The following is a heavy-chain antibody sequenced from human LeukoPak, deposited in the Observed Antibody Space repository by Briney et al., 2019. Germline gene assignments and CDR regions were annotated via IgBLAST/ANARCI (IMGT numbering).Heavy chain of an antibody. CDR1: GFTFSSYS. V-gene: IGHV3-7*01. Sequence: PGGSLRLSCAASGFTFSSYSMNWVRQAPGKGLEWVANIKQDGSEKYYVDSVKGRFTISRDNAKNSLYLQMNSLRAEDTAVYYCARVVEWLRFPYYYYMDVWGKGTTVTVSS. CDR2: IKQDGSEK. CDR3: ARVVEWLRFPYYYYMDV. D-gene: IGHD5-12*01. J-gene: IGHJ6*03.